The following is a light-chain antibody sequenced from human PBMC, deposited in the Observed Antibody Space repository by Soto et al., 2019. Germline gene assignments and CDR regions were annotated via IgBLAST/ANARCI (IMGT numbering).Light chain of an antibody. Sequence: EIVMTQSPATLSVSPGESATLSCRASQSVNNKLAWYQQKPGQAPRRLIYDASTRATGIPARFSGSGSGTEFTLTISSLQSEDFAVYYCQQYTSWPPITFGQGTRLEIK. CDR3: QQYTSWPPIT. V-gene: IGKV3-15*01. CDR1: QSVNNK. J-gene: IGKJ5*01. CDR2: DAS.